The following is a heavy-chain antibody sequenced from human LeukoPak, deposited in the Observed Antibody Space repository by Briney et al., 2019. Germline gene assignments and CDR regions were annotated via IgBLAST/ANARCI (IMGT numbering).Heavy chain of an antibody. D-gene: IGHD5-18*01. CDR3: ARDLAYSRLDY. J-gene: IGHJ4*02. CDR1: GFTFSSYA. V-gene: IGHV3-7*01. Sequence: GGSLRLSCAASGFTFSSYAMSWVRQAPGKGLEWVASINPEGSEKYSADSVKGRFTISRDNAKNSLYLQMDSLRVEDTAFYYCARDLAYSRLDYWGQGMLVTVSS. CDR2: INPEGSEK.